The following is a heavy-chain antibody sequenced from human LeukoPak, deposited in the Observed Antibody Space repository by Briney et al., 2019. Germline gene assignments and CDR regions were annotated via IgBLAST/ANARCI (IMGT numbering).Heavy chain of an antibody. CDR1: GFTFSSYA. V-gene: IGHV3-23*01. CDR3: AKVVLITGTTAIDY. CDR2: ISGSGGST. Sequence: GGSLRLSCAASGFTFSSYAMSWVRQAPGKGLKWVSAISGSGGSTYYVESVKGRFTISRDNSKNTLYLQMNSLRAEDTAVYYCAKVVLITGTTAIDYWGQGTLVTVSS. J-gene: IGHJ4*02. D-gene: IGHD1-1*01.